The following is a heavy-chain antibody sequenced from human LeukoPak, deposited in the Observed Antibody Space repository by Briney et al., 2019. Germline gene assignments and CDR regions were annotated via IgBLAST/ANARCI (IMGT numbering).Heavy chain of an antibody. CDR2: IYYSGST. D-gene: IGHD6-19*01. V-gene: IGHV4-59*01. CDR1: GGSISSYY. Sequence: SETLSLTCTVSGGSISSYYWSWIRQPPGKGLEWIGYIYYSGSTNYNPSLKSRVTISVDTSKNQFSLKLSSVTAADTAVYYCARGAVAGMELDYWGQGTLVTVSS. CDR3: ARGAVAGMELDY. J-gene: IGHJ4*02.